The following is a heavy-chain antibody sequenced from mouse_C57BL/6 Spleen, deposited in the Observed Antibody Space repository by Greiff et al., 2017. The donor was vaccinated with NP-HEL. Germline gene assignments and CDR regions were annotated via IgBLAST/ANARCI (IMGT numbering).Heavy chain of an antibody. CDR2: IYPSDSET. CDR3: ARSEDCGSYFDY. Sequence: VQLQQPGAELVRPGSSVKLSCKASGYTFTSYWMDWVKQRPGQGLEWIGNIYPSDSETHYNQKFKDKATLTVDKSSSTAYMQLSSLTSEDSAVYYCARSEDCGSYFDYWGQGTTLTVSS. CDR1: GYTFTSYW. J-gene: IGHJ2*01. V-gene: IGHV1-61*01.